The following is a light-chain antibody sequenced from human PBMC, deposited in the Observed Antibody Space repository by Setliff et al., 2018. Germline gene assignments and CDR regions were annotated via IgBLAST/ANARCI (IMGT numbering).Light chain of an antibody. J-gene: IGLJ1*01. CDR3: SSYAGTNNPYA. CDR2: EIS. CDR1: SRDVGSSTF. V-gene: IGLV2-8*01. Sequence: QSALTQPPSASGSPGQSLIISCTGTSRDVGSSTFVSWYQQHPGKAPKLLIYEISKRPSGVPDRFSGSKSGNTASLTVSGLQAEDEADYYCSSYAGTNNPYAFGSGTKVTVL.